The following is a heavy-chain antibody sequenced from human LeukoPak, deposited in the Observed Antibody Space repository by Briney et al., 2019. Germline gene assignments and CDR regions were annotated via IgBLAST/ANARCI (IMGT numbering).Heavy chain of an antibody. CDR1: GGSFSSYA. CDR3: ARAYHVDTAMGINYY. J-gene: IGHJ4*02. Sequence: SVKVSCKASGGSFSSYAINWVRQTPGQGREWMGGIIPIFGTPNYAQKFQGRVTITTDDSTSTAYMELSSLRSEDTAVHYCARAYHVDTAMGINYYWGQGTLVTVSS. V-gene: IGHV1-69*05. CDR2: IIPIFGTP. D-gene: IGHD5-18*01.